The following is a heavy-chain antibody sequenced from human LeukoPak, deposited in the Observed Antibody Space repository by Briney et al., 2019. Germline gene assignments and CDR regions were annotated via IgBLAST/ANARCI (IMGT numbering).Heavy chain of an antibody. CDR3: AFGDVAPFDY. J-gene: IGHJ4*02. CDR2: IKDDGSRT. V-gene: IGHV3-74*01. CDR1: GFTFSNYW. Sequence: GGSLRLSCAASGFTFSNYWMHWVRQAPGKGLVWVARIKDDGSRTVYAGSVKGRFTISRDNAKNTLYLQMNILRAEDTAVYYCAFGDVAPFDYWGQGTLVTVSS. D-gene: IGHD3-10*01.